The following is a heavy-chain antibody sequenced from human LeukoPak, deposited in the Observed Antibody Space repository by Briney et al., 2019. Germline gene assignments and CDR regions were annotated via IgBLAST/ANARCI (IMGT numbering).Heavy chain of an antibody. CDR1: GYTFTSYA. CDR3: ARGGDDSSGYYYETFVY. D-gene: IGHD3-22*01. Sequence: GASVKVSCKASGYTFTSYAMNWVRQAPGQGLEWMGWINTNTGNPTYAQGFTGRFVFSLDTSVSTAYLQISSLKAEDTAVYYCARGGDDSSGYYYETFVYWGQGTLVTVSS. CDR2: INTNTGNP. J-gene: IGHJ4*02. V-gene: IGHV7-4-1*02.